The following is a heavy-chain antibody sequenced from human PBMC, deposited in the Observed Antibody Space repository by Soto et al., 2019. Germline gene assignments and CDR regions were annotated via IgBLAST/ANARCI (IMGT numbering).Heavy chain of an antibody. CDR3: ARGFVDFYYYYGMDV. V-gene: IGHV1-69*13. CDR1: GGTFSSYA. Sequence: SVKVSCKVSGGTFSSYAISWVRQAPGQGLEWMGGIIPIFGTANYAQKFQGRVTITADESTSTAYMGLSSLRSEDTAVYYCARGFVDFYYYYGMDVWGQGTTVTVSS. D-gene: IGHD2-21*01. J-gene: IGHJ6*02. CDR2: IIPIFGTA.